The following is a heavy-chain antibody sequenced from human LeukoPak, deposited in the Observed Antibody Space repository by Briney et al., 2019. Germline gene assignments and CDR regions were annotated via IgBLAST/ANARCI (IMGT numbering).Heavy chain of an antibody. CDR3: AKAIHGTTGTADAFDI. CDR2: ISWNSGSI. D-gene: IGHD1-1*01. CDR1: GFTFDDYA. Sequence: GGSLRLSCAASGFTFDDYAMHWVRQAPGKGLEWVSGISWNSGSIGYADSVKSRFTTSRDNAKNSLYLQMNSLRAEDMAFYYCAKAIHGTTGTADAFDIWGQGTMVIVSS. V-gene: IGHV3-9*03. J-gene: IGHJ3*02.